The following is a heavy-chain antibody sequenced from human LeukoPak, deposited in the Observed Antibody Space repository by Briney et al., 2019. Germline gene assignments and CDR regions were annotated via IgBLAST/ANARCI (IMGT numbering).Heavy chain of an antibody. J-gene: IGHJ3*02. CDR1: GGTFSSYA. Sequence: SVKVSCKASGGTFSSYAISWVRQAPGQGLEWMGGIIPIFGTANYAQKFQGRVTITTDESTSTAYMELSSLRSEDTAVYYCARVAYFGGAFDIWGQGTMVTVS. V-gene: IGHV1-69*05. D-gene: IGHD2-21*01. CDR2: IIPIFGTA. CDR3: ARVAYFGGAFDI.